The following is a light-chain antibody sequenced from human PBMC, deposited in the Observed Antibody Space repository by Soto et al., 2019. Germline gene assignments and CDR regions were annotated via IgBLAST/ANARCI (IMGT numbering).Light chain of an antibody. CDR1: QSVSSN. CDR2: GAS. J-gene: IGKJ1*01. CDR3: QQYNNWPVE. Sequence: EIVMTQSPATLSVSPGERATLSCRASQSVSSNLAWYQQKPGQAPRLLIYGASTRATGIPVRFSGSGSGTEFTLTISSLQSEDFAVYYCQQYNNWPVEFGQGTKVEIK. V-gene: IGKV3-15*01.